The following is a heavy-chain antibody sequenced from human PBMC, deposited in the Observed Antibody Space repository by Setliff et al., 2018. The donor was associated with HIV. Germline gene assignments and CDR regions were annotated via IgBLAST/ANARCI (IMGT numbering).Heavy chain of an antibody. V-gene: IGHV3-64*02. J-gene: IGHJ1*01. CDR3: GNKGGQV. Sequence: GGSLRLSCATYGFTFSSYAMYWVRQAPGKGLEYVSAINSNGGSTYYADSVKGRFSISRDRSRNTVSLQMSSLRVEDTAMYYCGNKGGQVWGPGTQVTVSS. D-gene: IGHD3-16*01. CDR1: GFTFSSYA. CDR2: INSNGGST.